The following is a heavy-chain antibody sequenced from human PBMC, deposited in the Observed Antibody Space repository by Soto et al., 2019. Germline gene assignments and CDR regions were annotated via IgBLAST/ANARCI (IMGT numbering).Heavy chain of an antibody. CDR2: ISAYNGNT. CDR1: GYTFTSYG. J-gene: IGHJ5*02. CDR3: ARGQAVAGRSWFDP. Sequence: ASVKVSCKASGYTFTSYGISWVRQAPGQGLEWMGWISAYNGNTNYAQKLQGRVTMTTDTSTSTAYMKLRSLRSDDTAVYYCARGQAVAGRSWFDPWGQGTLVTVSS. V-gene: IGHV1-18*04. D-gene: IGHD6-19*01.